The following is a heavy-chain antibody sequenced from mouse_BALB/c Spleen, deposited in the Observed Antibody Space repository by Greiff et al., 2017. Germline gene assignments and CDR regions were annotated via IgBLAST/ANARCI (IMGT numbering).Heavy chain of an antibody. CDR2: IWGDGST. D-gene: IGHD2-10*02. V-gene: IGHV2-6-7*01. CDR1: GFSLTGYG. CDR3: ARAGYGNYGAMDY. Sequence: VQVVESGPGLVAPSQSLSITCTVSGFSLTGYGVNWVRQPPGKGLEWLGMIWGDGSTDYNSALKSRLSISKDNSKSQVFLKMNSLQTDDTARYYCARAGYGNYGAMDYWGQGTSVTVSS. J-gene: IGHJ4*01.